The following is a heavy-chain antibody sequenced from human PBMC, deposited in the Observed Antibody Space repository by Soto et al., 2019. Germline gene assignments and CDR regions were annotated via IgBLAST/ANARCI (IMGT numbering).Heavy chain of an antibody. Sequence: QVQLVESGGGVVQPGRSLRLSCAASGFTFSSYGMHWVRQAPGKGLEWVAVIWSDGSSKYYADSVKGRFTISRDNSKSTLYLQMNSLRGEDTALYYCARPKYGDYGLWVWYWGQGTLVTVSS. J-gene: IGHJ4*02. CDR1: GFTFSSYG. CDR2: IWSDGSSK. CDR3: ARPKYGDYGLWVWY. V-gene: IGHV3-33*01. D-gene: IGHD4-17*01.